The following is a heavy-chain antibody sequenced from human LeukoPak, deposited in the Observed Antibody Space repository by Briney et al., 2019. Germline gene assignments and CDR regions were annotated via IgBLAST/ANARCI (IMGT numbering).Heavy chain of an antibody. Sequence: PSETLSLTCTVSGYSISSGYYWGWVRQPPGKGLEWIGTVYHSGSTYYNPSLRSRVTISVETSKNQFSLKVRSMTAADTAVYYCARVPGVYYDRLTGYGSGWFDPWGQGTLVTVSS. CDR3: ARVPGVYYDRLTGYGSGWFDP. CDR1: GYSISSGYY. CDR2: VYHSGST. D-gene: IGHD3-9*01. V-gene: IGHV4-38-2*02. J-gene: IGHJ5*02.